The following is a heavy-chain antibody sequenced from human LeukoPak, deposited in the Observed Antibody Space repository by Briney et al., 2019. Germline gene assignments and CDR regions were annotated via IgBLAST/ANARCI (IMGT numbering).Heavy chain of an antibody. CDR3: ASGWQLGN. J-gene: IGHJ4*02. CDR2: ISSSGSTL. CDR1: GFTFSSFE. Sequence: PGGSLRLSCAASGFTFSSFEMNWVRQAPGKGLEWISHISSSGSTLYYADSVKGRFTISRDNARSSLYLLMNSLRAEDTAVYYCASGWQLGNWGQGTLVTVSS. D-gene: IGHD6-6*01. V-gene: IGHV3-48*03.